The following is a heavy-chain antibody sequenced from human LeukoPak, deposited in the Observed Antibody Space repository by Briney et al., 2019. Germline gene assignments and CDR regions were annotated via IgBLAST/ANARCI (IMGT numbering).Heavy chain of an antibody. V-gene: IGHV3-48*01. CDR2: ISSSSSTI. J-gene: IGHJ6*03. CDR1: GFTFSSYS. D-gene: IGHD3-9*01. Sequence: GGSLRLSCAASGFTFSSYSMNWVRQAPGKGLEWVSYISSSSSTIYYADSVKGRFTISRDNAKNSLYLQMNSLRAEDTAVYYCARGTMMYYDILTGYYKPYYYYMDVWGKGTTVTISS. CDR3: ARGTMMYYDILTGYYKPYYYYMDV.